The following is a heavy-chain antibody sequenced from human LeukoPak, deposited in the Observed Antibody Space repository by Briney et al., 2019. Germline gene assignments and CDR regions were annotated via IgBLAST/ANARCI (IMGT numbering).Heavy chain of an antibody. CDR1: GFIFSSYG. CDR3: ASLHRAYYGMDV. V-gene: IGHV3-33*01. Sequence: PGGSLRLSCAASGFIFSSYGMYWVRQAPGKGLEWLAVISYDGSNSYYADSVKGRFTISRDNSKNTLYLQMNSLRAEDTAVYYCASLHRAYYGMDVWGQGTTVTVSS. D-gene: IGHD4-11*01. J-gene: IGHJ6*02. CDR2: ISYDGSNS.